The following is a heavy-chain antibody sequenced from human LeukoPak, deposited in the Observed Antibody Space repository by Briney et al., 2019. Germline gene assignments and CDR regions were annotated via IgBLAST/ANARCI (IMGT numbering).Heavy chain of an antibody. CDR3: SRRAAALGAFDY. CDR2: INSDGSST. V-gene: IGHV3-74*01. CDR1: GFTFSSYW. J-gene: IGHJ4*02. Sequence: GGSLRLSCAASGFTFSSYWMHWVRQAPGKGVVWVSRINSDGSSTTYADSVKGRFTISRDNAKNTLYLQMNSLRAEDTAVYYCSRRAAALGAFDYWGQGTLVTVSS. D-gene: IGHD6-13*01.